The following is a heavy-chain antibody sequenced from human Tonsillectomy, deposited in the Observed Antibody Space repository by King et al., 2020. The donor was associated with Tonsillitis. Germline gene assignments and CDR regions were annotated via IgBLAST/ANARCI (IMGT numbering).Heavy chain of an antibody. CDR2: IRRKAYGGTT. V-gene: IGHV3-49*03. J-gene: IGHJ6*02. CDR3: TRDLAYSPDYYYYYGMDV. Sequence: VQLVESGGGLVQPGRSLRLSCTASGFTFGDYAMSWFRQAPGKGLEWVGFIRRKAYGGTTEYAASVKGRFTISRDDSKSIAYLQMNSLKTEDTAVYYCTRDLAYSPDYYYYYGMDVWGQGTTVTVSS. CDR1: GFTFGDYA. D-gene: IGHD3-16*01.